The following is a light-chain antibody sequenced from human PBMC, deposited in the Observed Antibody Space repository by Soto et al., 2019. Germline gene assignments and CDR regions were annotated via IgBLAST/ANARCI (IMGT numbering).Light chain of an antibody. CDR3: QKYNSAPHT. J-gene: IGKJ5*01. CDR1: QGIANY. CDR2: TAS. Sequence: DIQMTQSPSSLSASVGDRVTITCRASQGIANYLAWYQQKPGKVPKLLIYTASTLQSGVPSRFSGSGSGTDFTLTISSLQPEDVATYYCQKYNSAPHTFGQGTRLDIK. V-gene: IGKV1-27*01.